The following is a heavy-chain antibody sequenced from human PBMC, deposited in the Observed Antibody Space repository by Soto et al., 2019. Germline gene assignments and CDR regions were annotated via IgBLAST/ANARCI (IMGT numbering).Heavy chain of an antibody. D-gene: IGHD6-19*01. CDR3: ARDYKRSIAVAETVPPGSAY. CDR2: IYYSGST. CDR1: GGSISSYY. J-gene: IGHJ4*02. V-gene: IGHV4-59*01. Sequence: SETLSLTCTVSGGSISSYYWSWIRQPPGKGLEWIGYIYYSGSTNYNPSLKSRVTISVDTSKNQFSLKLSSVTAADTAVYYCARDYKRSIAVAETVPPGSAYWGQGTLVTVSS.